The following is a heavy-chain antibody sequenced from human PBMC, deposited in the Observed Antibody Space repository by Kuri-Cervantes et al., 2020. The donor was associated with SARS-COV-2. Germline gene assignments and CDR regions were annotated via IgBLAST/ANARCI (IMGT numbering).Heavy chain of an antibody. CDR2: ITAAGAE. J-gene: IGHJ3*01. D-gene: IGHD6-13*01. Sequence: GESLKISCAASGFTFSNYDIHWVRQAPGKGLEWVSAITAAGAEFHAGSVRGRFTVSRENAKTSAYLQMNSLTADDTAVYYCAKEGIASYDPLDVWGLGTMVTVSS. CDR1: GFTFSNYD. V-gene: IGHV3-13*01. CDR3: AKEGIASYDPLDV.